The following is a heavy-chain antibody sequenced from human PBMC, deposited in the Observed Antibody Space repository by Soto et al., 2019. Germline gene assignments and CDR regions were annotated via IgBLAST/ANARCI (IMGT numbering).Heavy chain of an antibody. CDR3: ARGVDTAMVTSFDY. J-gene: IGHJ4*02. Sequence: SETLSLTCTVSGGSISSGGYYWSWIRQHPGKGLEWIGYIYYSGSTYYNPSLKSRVTISVDTSKNQFSLKLSSVTAADTAVYYCARGVDTAMVTSFDYLGQGTLVTVSS. D-gene: IGHD5-18*01. CDR1: GGSISSGGYY. V-gene: IGHV4-31*03. CDR2: IYYSGST.